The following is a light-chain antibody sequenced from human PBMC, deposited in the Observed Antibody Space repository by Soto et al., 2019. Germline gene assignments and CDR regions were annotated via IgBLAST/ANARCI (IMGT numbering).Light chain of an antibody. Sequence: EIVLTQSPATLSLSPGERAALSCRASQSVSSYLVWYQQKPGQAPRLLIYDASTRATGIPARFSGSGSGTEFTLTICSLEPEDFAVYYCHQRSDWPLTFGGGTKVDMK. J-gene: IGKJ4*01. CDR3: HQRSDWPLT. V-gene: IGKV3-11*01. CDR1: QSVSSY. CDR2: DAS.